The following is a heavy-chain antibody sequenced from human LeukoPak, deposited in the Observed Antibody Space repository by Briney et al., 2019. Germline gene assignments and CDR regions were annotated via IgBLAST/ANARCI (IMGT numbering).Heavy chain of an antibody. Sequence: SETLSLTCTVSGGSISSSSYYWGWFRQPPGRGLEWIGSIYYSGSTYYNPSLKSRVTISVDTSKNQFSLKLSSVTAADTAVYYCASEEVRGLSDYWGQGTLVTVSS. V-gene: IGHV4-39*01. J-gene: IGHJ4*02. CDR1: GGSISSSSYY. CDR2: IYYSGST. D-gene: IGHD3-10*01. CDR3: ASEEVRGLSDY.